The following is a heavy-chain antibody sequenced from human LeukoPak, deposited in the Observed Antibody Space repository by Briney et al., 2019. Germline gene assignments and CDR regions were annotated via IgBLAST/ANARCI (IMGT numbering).Heavy chain of an antibody. J-gene: IGHJ4*02. CDR1: GGSISSYY. Sequence: SETLSLTCTVSGGSISSYYWTWIRQPAGKGLEWIGRIYTSGNTGYNPSLKSRVTMSVDTSKNQFSLNLSSVTAADTAVYYCASVDLRAAFFDYWGQGTLVTVSS. V-gene: IGHV4-4*07. CDR2: IYTSGNT. D-gene: IGHD5-12*01. CDR3: ASVDLRAAFFDY.